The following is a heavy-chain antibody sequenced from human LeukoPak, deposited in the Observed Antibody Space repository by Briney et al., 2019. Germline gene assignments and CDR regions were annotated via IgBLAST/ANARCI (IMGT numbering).Heavy chain of an antibody. V-gene: IGHV4-34*01. CDR2: INHSGSA. J-gene: IGHJ6*03. CDR3: SRIRGAEELYYYYMDV. Sequence: SETLSLTCGVYGGSFSGDYWSWVRQPPGKGLEWIGEINHSGSASYNPSLKSRVTISVDTSKNQFSLKLSSVTAADTAAYYCSRIRGAEELYYYYMDVWGKGTTVTISS. D-gene: IGHD2-15*01. CDR1: GGSFSGDY.